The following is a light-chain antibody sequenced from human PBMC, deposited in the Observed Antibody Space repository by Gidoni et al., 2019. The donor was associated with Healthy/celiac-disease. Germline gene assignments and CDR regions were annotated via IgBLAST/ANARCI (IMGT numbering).Light chain of an antibody. CDR2: NAS. J-gene: IGKJ4*01. CDR1: QSVSSY. Sequence: EIVLTQSPATLSLSPGERATLSCRASQSVSSYLAWYQQKPDQAPSLLIYNASNRATGIPARFRGSGSGTDFTLTISSLGPEDFAVYYCQRRSNWPPHTFXGXTRVEIK. V-gene: IGKV3-11*01. CDR3: QRRSNWPPHT.